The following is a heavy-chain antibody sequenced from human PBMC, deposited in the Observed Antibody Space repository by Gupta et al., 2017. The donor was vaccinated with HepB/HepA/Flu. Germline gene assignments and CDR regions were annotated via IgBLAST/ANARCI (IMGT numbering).Heavy chain of an antibody. J-gene: IGHJ4*02. CDR3: AHRQSRGYDF. Sequence: QITLLESGPTLVKPTQTLTLTCTFSGYSLSTSGVRVGWILQPPGKTLEWLALISSNEDKYYSPSLKGKLTITNDTSRCQVVQTTTNVDPVYTATYYSAHRQSRGYDFWGQGTLVPVSS. CDR1: GYSLSTSGVR. D-gene: IGHD5-12*01. V-gene: IGHV2-5*01. CDR2: ISSNEDK.